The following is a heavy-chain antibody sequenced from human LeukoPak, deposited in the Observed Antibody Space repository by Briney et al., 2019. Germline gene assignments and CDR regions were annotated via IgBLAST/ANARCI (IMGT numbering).Heavy chain of an antibody. CDR1: GYTFTGYY. D-gene: IGHD3-16*01. Sequence: ASVKVSCKASGYTFTGYYMHWVRQAPGQGLEWMGWIRPNSGGTNYAHKFQGRVTLTRDTSISTAYMELSRLRSDDTAVYYCARVRYRLAETYIDYWGQGTLVTVSS. CDR3: ARVRYRLAETYIDY. V-gene: IGHV1-2*02. J-gene: IGHJ4*02. CDR2: IRPNSGGT.